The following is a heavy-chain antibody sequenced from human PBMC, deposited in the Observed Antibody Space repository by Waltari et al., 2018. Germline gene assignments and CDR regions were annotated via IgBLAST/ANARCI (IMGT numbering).Heavy chain of an antibody. D-gene: IGHD3-3*01. Sequence: QVQLQESGPGLVKPSETLSLTCTVSGGSISSYYWSWIRQPPGKGLEWIGYIYYSGSTNYNPSPKSRVTISVDTSKNQFSLKLSSVTAADTAVYYCARDNYDFWSGHGMDVWGQGPTV. CDR1: GGSISSYY. CDR3: ARDNYDFWSGHGMDV. CDR2: IYYSGST. V-gene: IGHV4-59*01. J-gene: IGHJ6*02.